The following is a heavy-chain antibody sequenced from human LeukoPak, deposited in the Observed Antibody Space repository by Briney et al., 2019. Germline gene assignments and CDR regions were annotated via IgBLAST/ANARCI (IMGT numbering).Heavy chain of an antibody. CDR3: ATRGIYYGYFDS. V-gene: IGHV3-23*01. Sequence: GGSLRLSCATSGLTLDTYAMTWGRQAPGKGLEWVSTISGSCGSTYYAGSVKGRFAISKDISKSTLYLAMNSLTGEDTAIYFCATRGIYYGYFDSWGQGTLVTVSS. D-gene: IGHD3-10*01. CDR2: ISGSCGST. CDR1: GLTLDTYA. J-gene: IGHJ4*02.